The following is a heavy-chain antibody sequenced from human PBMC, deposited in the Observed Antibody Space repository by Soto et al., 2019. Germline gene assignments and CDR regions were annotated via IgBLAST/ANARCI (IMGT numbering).Heavy chain of an antibody. CDR1: GYTFTTYG. J-gene: IGHJ4*02. CDR3: ARARGYCTNGICSPFDY. V-gene: IGHV1-18*04. Sequence: ASVKVSCKASGYTFTTYGITWVRQAPGLGLEWMGWISAYNGNTNFAQNLQDRVTLTTDTSTSTAYMELRSLRSDDTAVYYCARARGYCTNGICSPFDYWGQGTLVTVSS. CDR2: ISAYNGNT. D-gene: IGHD2-8*01.